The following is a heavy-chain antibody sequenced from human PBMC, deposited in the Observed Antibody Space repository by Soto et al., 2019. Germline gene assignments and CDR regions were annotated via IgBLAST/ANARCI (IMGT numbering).Heavy chain of an antibody. Sequence: GGSLRLSCADSGFTFSSYAMHWVRQAPCKGLEWVAVISYDGSNKYYADSVKGRFTISRDNSKNTLYLQMNSLRAEDTAVYYCASLQSGIAVAGTGGGAFDIWGQGTMVTVSS. V-gene: IGHV3-30-3*01. D-gene: IGHD6-19*01. CDR1: GFTFSSYA. CDR2: ISYDGSNK. CDR3: ASLQSGIAVAGTGGGAFDI. J-gene: IGHJ3*02.